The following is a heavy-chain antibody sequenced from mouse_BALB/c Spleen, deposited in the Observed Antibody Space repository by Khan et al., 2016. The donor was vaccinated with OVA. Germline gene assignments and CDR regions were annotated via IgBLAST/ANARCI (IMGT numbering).Heavy chain of an antibody. CDR3: ARNYDYDEGLAY. V-gene: IGHV2-2*02. CDR2: IWSGTT. Sequence: QVQLKQSGPGLVQPSQSLSITCTVSGFSLTTYGVHWVRQSPGKGLEWLGVIWSGTTDYSAAFISRLSITKDNSKSQVFFKMNSLQANDTAIYYCARNYDYDEGLAYWGQGTLVTVSA. J-gene: IGHJ3*01. CDR1: GFSLTTYG. D-gene: IGHD2-4*01.